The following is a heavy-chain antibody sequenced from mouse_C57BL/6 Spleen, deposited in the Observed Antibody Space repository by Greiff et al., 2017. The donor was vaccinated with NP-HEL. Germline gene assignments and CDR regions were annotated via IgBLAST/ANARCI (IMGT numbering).Heavy chain of an antibody. Sequence: VQLQQPGAELVKPGASVKLSCKASGYTFTSYWMHWVKQRPRQGLEWIGMIHPNSGSTNYNEKFKSKATLTVDKSSSTAYMQLSSLTSEDSAVYYCARSEDYPAWFAYWGQGTLVTVSA. J-gene: IGHJ3*01. CDR2: IHPNSGST. CDR1: GYTFTSYW. V-gene: IGHV1-64*01. D-gene: IGHD2-4*01. CDR3: ARSEDYPAWFAY.